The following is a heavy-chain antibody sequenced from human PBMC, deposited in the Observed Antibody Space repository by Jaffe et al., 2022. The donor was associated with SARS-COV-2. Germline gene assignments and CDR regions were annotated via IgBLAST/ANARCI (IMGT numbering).Heavy chain of an antibody. D-gene: IGHD3-16*02. CDR2: ISGSGGST. CDR3: AKDPSRPSYDYVWGSYRPSDYYYGMDV. CDR1: GFTFSSYA. V-gene: IGHV3-23*04. Sequence: EVQLVESGGGLVQPGGSLRLSCAASGFTFSSYAMSWVRQAPGKGLEWVSAISGSGGSTYYADSVKGRFTISRDNSKNTLYLQMNSLRAEDTAVYYCAKDPSRPSYDYVWGSYRPSDYYYGMDVWGQGTTVTVSS. J-gene: IGHJ6*02.